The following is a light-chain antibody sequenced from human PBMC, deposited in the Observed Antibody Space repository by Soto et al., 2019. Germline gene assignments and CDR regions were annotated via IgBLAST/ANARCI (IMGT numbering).Light chain of an antibody. Sequence: DIQMTQSPSSLSASIGDRVTITCRASQSISSYLNWYQHKPGKAPKLLIYGASNLETGVPSRFSGSGSGTDFTFTISSLQPEDIATYYCQYCDYLPLFGPGTTVDLK. J-gene: IGKJ3*01. CDR1: QSISSY. CDR3: QYCDYLPL. V-gene: IGKV1-33*01. CDR2: GAS.